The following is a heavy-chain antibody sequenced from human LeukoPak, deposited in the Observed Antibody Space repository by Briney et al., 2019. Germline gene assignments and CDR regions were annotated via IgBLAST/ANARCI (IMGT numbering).Heavy chain of an antibody. CDR2: IYWNDDK. V-gene: IGHV2-5*01. CDR3: AHRRGYSRLLSHFDY. Sequence: SGPTLVKPTQTLTLTCTFSGFSLSTSGVGVGWIRLPPGKALEWLALIYWNDDKRYSPSLKSRLTITKDTSKNQVVLTMTNMDPVDTATYYCAHRRGYSRLLSHFDYWGQGTLVTVSS. CDR1: GFSLSTSGVG. D-gene: IGHD6-13*01. J-gene: IGHJ4*02.